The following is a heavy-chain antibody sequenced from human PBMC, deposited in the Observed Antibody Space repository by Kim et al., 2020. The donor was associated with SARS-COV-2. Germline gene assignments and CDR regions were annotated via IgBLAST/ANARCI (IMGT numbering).Heavy chain of an antibody. V-gene: IGHV4-34*01. CDR2: INHSGST. Sequence: SETLSLTCAVYGGSFSGYYWSWIRQPPGKGLEWIGEINHSGSTNYNPSLKSRVTISVDTSKNQFSLKLSSVTAADTAVYYCARVPVLVSEYGVYGLYYGMDVWGQGTTVTVSS. D-gene: IGHD4-17*01. CDR3: ARVPVLVSEYGVYGLYYGMDV. J-gene: IGHJ6*02. CDR1: GGSFSGYY.